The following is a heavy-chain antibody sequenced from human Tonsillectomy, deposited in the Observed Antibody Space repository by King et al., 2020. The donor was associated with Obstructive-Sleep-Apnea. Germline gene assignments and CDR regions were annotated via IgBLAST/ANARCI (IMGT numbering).Heavy chain of an antibody. CDR1: GFSLSTSGMC. D-gene: IGHD3-3*01. CDR2: IDWDDDK. J-gene: IGHJ5*02. CDR3: ARTGPYDFWSGYPPGWFDP. V-gene: IGHV2-70*01. Sequence: VTLQESGPALVKPTQTLTLTCTFSGFSLSTSGMCVSWIRQPPGQALEWLALIDWDDDKYYSTSLKTRLTISKDTSKNQVVLTMTNMDPADTATYYCARTGPYDFWSGYPPGWFDPWGQGTLVTVSS.